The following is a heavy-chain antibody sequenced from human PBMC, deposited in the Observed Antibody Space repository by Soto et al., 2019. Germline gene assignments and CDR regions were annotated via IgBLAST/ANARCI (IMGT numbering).Heavy chain of an antibody. CDR1: GLSVSGSN. CDR3: ANLSRTVVDHFDC. Sequence: PGGSLRLSCVAYGLSVSGSNIYWVRQAAGKGLEWVAVMYSGGSTGNAASVKGRFTVSSDKSKNTLYLQVNSLRVEDTAVYYCANLSRTVVDHFDCWGQGALVTVSS. V-gene: IGHV3-53*01. CDR2: MYSGGST. J-gene: IGHJ4*02. D-gene: IGHD1-1*01.